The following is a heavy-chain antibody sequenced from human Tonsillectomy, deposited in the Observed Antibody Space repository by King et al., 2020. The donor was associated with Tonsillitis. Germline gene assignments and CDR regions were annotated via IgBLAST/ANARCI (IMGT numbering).Heavy chain of an antibody. Sequence: VQLVETGGGLIQPGGSLRLSCAASGFTVSGNYMSWVRQAPGEGLDWVSVIYSGGSTYYADSVKGRFTISRDNSKNTLYLQMNSLRAEDTAVYYCARVEGGYDFWRGYHPGYMDVWGKGTTVTVFS. D-gene: IGHD3-3*01. J-gene: IGHJ6*03. CDR1: GFTVSGNY. CDR3: ARVEGGYDFWRGYHPGYMDV. V-gene: IGHV3-53*02. CDR2: IYSGGST.